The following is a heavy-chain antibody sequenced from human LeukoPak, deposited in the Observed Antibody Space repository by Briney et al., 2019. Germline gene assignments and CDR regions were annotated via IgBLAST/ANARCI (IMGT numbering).Heavy chain of an antibody. CDR3: ARDHSSLVGAYYFHY. CDR1: GYTFTVYY. V-gene: IGHV1-2*02. J-gene: IGHJ4*02. D-gene: IGHD6-6*01. CDR2: INPNSGDT. Sequence: ASVTVSCKASGYTFTVYYVHWVRLAPGQGLEWMGWINPNSGDTNYAQKFPGRVTMTADTSITTAFMELSSLRSDDTAVYSCARDHSSLVGAYYFHYWGQGTLVTVSS.